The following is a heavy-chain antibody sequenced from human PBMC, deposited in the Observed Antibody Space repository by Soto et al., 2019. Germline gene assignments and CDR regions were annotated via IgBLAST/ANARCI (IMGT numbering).Heavy chain of an antibody. D-gene: IGHD2-15*01. CDR2: INHSGST. V-gene: IGHV4-34*01. Sequence: SETLSLTCAVYGGSFSGYYWNWIRQPPGKGLEWIGEINHSGSTSYNPSLKSRVTISVDTSKNQFSLKLSSVTAAVTAVYYCARGDPKVGLAYWGQGPLVTFSS. CDR1: GGSFSGYY. CDR3: ARGDPKVGLAY. J-gene: IGHJ4*02.